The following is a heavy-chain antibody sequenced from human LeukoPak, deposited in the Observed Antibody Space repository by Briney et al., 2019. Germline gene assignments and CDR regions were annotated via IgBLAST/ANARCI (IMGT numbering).Heavy chain of an antibody. J-gene: IGHJ4*02. CDR1: GGTFSSYA. D-gene: IGHD5-12*01. V-gene: IGHV1-69*05. Sequence: ASVKVSCKASGGTFSSYAISWVRQAPGQGLEWMGGIIPIFGTANYAQKYQGRVTITTDESTSTAYMELGSLRSEDTAVYYCASSGDSGYDYVFSWGQGTLVTVSS. CDR2: IIPIFGTA. CDR3: ASSGDSGYDYVFS.